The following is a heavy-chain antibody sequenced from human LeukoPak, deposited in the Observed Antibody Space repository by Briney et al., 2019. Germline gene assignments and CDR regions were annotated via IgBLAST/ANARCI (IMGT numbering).Heavy chain of an antibody. CDR1: GGTFSSYA. Sequence: ASVKVSCKASGGTFSSYAISWVRQAPGQGLEWMGGIIPIFGTANYAQKFQGRVTITADESTSTAYMELSSLRSEDTAVYYCARELSDSGYDHIPIAHDAFDIWGQGTIVTVSS. V-gene: IGHV1-69*01. J-gene: IGHJ3*02. CDR3: ARELSDSGYDHIPIAHDAFDI. D-gene: IGHD5-12*01. CDR2: IIPIFGTA.